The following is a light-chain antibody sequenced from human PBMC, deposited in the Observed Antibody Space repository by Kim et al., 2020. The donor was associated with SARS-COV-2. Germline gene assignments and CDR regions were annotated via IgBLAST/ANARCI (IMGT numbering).Light chain of an antibody. CDR3: QSYDDNTEGV. J-gene: IGLJ3*02. Sequence: NFMLTQPHSVSESPGETVTISCTRSSGSVASSFVQWYQQRPGSSPTTVIYEDNQRPSGVPDRFSGSIDTSSNSASLTISGLKTEDEADYYCQSYDDNTEGVFGGGTQLTVL. V-gene: IGLV6-57*01. CDR2: EDN. CDR1: SGSVASSF.